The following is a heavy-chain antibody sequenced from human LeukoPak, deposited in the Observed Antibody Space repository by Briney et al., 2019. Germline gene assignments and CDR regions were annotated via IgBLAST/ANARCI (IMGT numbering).Heavy chain of an antibody. Sequence: PSETLSLTCAVYGGSFSGYYWSWIRQPPGKGLEWIGEINHSGSTNYNPSLKSRVTISVDTSKNQFSLKLSSVTAADTAVYYCASLISGWYMYWGQGTLVTVSS. CDR1: GGSFSGYY. CDR3: ASLISGWYMY. CDR2: INHSGST. D-gene: IGHD6-19*01. V-gene: IGHV4-34*01. J-gene: IGHJ4*02.